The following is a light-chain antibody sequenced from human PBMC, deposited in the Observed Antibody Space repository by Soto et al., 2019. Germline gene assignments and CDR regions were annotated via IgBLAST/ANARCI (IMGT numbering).Light chain of an antibody. V-gene: IGKV3-15*01. CDR1: QSVSSN. Sequence: EIVMTQSPATLSLSPGERATLSCRASQSVSSNLAWYQQKPGQAPRLLIYGASTRATGIPARFSGTGSETDLTLTISSLQSEDFAVYYCQQYNNWPPWTFGQGTKVDIK. CDR2: GAS. CDR3: QQYNNWPPWT. J-gene: IGKJ1*01.